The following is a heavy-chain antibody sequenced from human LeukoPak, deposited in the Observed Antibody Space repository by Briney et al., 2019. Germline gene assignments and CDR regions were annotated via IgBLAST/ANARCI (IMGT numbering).Heavy chain of an antibody. CDR3: ARYGPAQYSSSWYLSSYYYGMDV. CDR2: IYYSGST. Sequence: SETLSLTCTVSGGSISSYYWSWIRQPPGKGLEWIGYIYYSGSTNYNPSLKSRVTISVDTSKNQFSLKLSSVTAADTAVYYCARYGPAQYSSSWYLSSYYYGMDVWGQGTTVTLSS. J-gene: IGHJ6*02. V-gene: IGHV4-59*01. CDR1: GGSISSYY. D-gene: IGHD6-13*01.